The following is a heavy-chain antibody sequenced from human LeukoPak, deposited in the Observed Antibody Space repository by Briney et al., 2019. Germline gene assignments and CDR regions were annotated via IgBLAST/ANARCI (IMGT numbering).Heavy chain of an antibody. D-gene: IGHD1-26*01. CDR2: LSDSGIGS. J-gene: IGHJ4*02. V-gene: IGHV3-23*01. CDR1: GFTFSSYA. Sequence: GGSLRLSCTASGFTFSSYAMSWVRRAPWKGLEWVSGLSDSGIGSYYADSVKGRFTISRDNSKNTLYLQMNTLRAEDTAVYYCAKAPGATTYYFDSWGQGTLVTVSS. CDR3: AKAPGATTYYFDS.